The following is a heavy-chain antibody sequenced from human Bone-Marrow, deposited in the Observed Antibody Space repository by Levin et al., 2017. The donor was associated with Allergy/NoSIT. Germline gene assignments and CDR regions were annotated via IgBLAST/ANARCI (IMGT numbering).Heavy chain of an antibody. J-gene: IGHJ6*02. CDR1: GFSLSSYA. V-gene: IGHV3-30*01. Sequence: PGGSLRLSCVASGFSLSSYAMHWVRQAPGKGLEWVALISYDGAKNYFADSVNGRFTISRDNSKNTLFLQMNSLKGDDTAVYYCSRDLGIFSIGYNYYYPMAVWGQGTTVIVSS. CDR3: SRDLGIFSIGYNYYYPMAV. D-gene: IGHD2/OR15-2a*01. CDR2: ISYDGAKN.